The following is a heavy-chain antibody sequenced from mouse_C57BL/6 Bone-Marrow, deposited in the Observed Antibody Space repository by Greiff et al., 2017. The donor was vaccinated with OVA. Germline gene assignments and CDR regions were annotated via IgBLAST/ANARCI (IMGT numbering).Heavy chain of an antibody. CDR3: ADLRGYFDV. CDR1: AYTFTSYW. D-gene: IGHD5-1*01. J-gene: IGHJ1*03. V-gene: IGHV1-50*01. CDR2: IDPSDSYT. Sequence: QVQLQQPGAELVKPGASVKLSCKASAYTFTSYWMQWVKQRPGQGLEWIGEIDPSDSYTNYNQKFKGKATLTVDTSSSTACMQLSSLTSEDSAVYYCADLRGYFDVWGTGTTVTVSS.